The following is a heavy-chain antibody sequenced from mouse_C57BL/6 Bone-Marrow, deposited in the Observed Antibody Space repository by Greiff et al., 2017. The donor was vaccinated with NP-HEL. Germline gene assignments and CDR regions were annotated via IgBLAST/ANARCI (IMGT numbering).Heavy chain of an antibody. D-gene: IGHD3-2*02. CDR3: ARNSAQASWFAY. J-gene: IGHJ3*01. CDR2: IYPGDGDT. V-gene: IGHV1-82*01. Sequence: QVQLQQSGPELVKPGASVTISCKASGYAFSSSWMNWVKQRPGKGLEWIGRIYPGDGDTNYNGKFKGKATLTADKSSSTAYMQLSSLTSEDSAVYFCARNSAQASWFAYWGQGTLVTVSA. CDR1: GYAFSSSW.